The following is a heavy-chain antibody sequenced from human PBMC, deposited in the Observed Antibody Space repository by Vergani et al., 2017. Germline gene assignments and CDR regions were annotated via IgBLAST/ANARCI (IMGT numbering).Heavy chain of an antibody. CDR3: AREEGGSSIDY. V-gene: IGHV4-38-2*01. D-gene: IGHD1-26*01. Sequence: QVQLQESGPGLVKPSETLSLTCAVSGYSISSGYYWGWIRQPPGKGLEWIGSIYHSGSTYYNPSLKSLVTISVDTSKNQFSLKLSSVTAADTAVYYCAREEGGSSIDYWGQGTLVTVSS. CDR2: IYHSGST. J-gene: IGHJ4*02. CDR1: GYSISSGYY.